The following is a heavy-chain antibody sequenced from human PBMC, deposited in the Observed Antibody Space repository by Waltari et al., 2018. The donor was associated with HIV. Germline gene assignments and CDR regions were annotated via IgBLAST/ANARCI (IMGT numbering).Heavy chain of an antibody. V-gene: IGHV1-2*02. Sequence: QVQLVQSGAAVQKPGASVKVSSKASGSTFTGYIIHWVRQAPGQGLEWMGWINPNSGGTNYAQKFQGRVTMTRDTSISTAYMELSRLRSDDTAVYYCARRSSGGMDVWGQGTTVTVSS. J-gene: IGHJ6*02. D-gene: IGHD6-13*01. CDR3: ARRSSGGMDV. CDR2: INPNSGGT. CDR1: GSTFTGYI.